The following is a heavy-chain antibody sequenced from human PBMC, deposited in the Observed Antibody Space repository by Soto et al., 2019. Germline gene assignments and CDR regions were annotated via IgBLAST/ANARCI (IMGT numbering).Heavy chain of an antibody. CDR1: GFTFGDYA. V-gene: IGHV3-49*04. CDR2: IRSKAYGGTT. CDR3: VRATYFSDSSGYTRCLDY. J-gene: IGHJ4*02. D-gene: IGHD3-22*01. Sequence: GGSLRLSCTASGFTFGDYAMSWVRQAPGKGLEWVGFIRSKAYGGTTEYAASVKGRFTISRDDSKSIAYLQMNSLKTEDTAVYYCVRATYFSDSSGYTRCLDYWGQGTLVTVSS.